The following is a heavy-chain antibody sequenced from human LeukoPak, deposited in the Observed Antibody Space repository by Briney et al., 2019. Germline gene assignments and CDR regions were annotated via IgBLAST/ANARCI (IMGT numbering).Heavy chain of an antibody. CDR1: GFTFGDYA. CDR2: IRSKAYGGTT. J-gene: IGHJ4*02. Sequence: GSLRLSCTASGFTFGDYAMSWFRQAPGKGLEWVGFIRSKAYGGTTEYAASVKGRFTISRDDSKSIAYLQMNSLKTEDTAVYYCTRDPIPLDYGDYTTNDYWGQGTLVTVSS. D-gene: IGHD4-17*01. V-gene: IGHV3-49*03. CDR3: TRDPIPLDYGDYTTNDY.